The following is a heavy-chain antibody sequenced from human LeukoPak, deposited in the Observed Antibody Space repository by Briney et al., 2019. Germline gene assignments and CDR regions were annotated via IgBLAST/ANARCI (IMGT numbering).Heavy chain of an antibody. CDR3: ARALPYSSSWYGVRWFDP. V-gene: IGHV1-2*02. J-gene: IGHJ5*02. CDR2: INPNSGGT. CDR1: GYTFTGYY. D-gene: IGHD6-13*01. Sequence: ASVKVSCEASGYTFTGYYMHWVRQAPGQGLEWMGWINPNSGGTNYAQKFQGRVTMTRDTSISTAYMELSRLRSDDTAVYYCARALPYSSSWYGVRWFDPWGQGTLVTVSS.